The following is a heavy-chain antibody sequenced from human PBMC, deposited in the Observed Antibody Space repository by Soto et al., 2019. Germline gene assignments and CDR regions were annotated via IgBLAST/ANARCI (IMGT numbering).Heavy chain of an antibody. J-gene: IGHJ4*02. Sequence: EVQLVQSGAEVKKPGESLKISCEGSGYSFTSYWIGWVRQVPGKGLEWMGVINPADSALRYTPSLRGQVTISADKSMSTAYLQRGSLKATDPAMYYCARFSGDVAYFAYWGQGTLVTVSS. CDR2: INPADSAL. CDR1: GYSFTSYW. D-gene: IGHD2-21*01. V-gene: IGHV5-51*01. CDR3: ARFSGDVAYFAY.